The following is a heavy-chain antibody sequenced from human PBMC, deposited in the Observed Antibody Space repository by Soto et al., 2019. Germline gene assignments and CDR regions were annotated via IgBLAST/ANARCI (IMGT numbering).Heavy chain of an antibody. D-gene: IGHD1-1*01. CDR3: AKAGTIAGTGTTPRAFDG. CDR1: GFMFNAYG. V-gene: IGHV3-30*18. J-gene: IGHJ3*01. CDR2: ISFDGNSK. Sequence: QVHLVESGGGVVQPGRSLTLSCAASGFMFNAYGMHWVRQAPGKGLEWVAVISFDGNSKYYAESVKGRFTISRDNSRNTLYLEMVSLRPEDTAMFYCAKAGTIAGTGTTPRAFDGWGQGTMVTFSS.